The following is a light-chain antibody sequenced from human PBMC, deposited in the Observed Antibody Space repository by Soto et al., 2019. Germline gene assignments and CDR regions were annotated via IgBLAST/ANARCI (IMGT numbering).Light chain of an antibody. Sequence: SVLTQPASVSGSPGQSITISCTGTSSDVGSYNLVSWYQQHPGKAPKLMIYEVSKRPSGVSNRFSGSTSGNTASLTISGLQAEDEADYYCCSYAGSSTYVFGTGTKVTVL. V-gene: IGLV2-23*02. J-gene: IGLJ1*01. CDR1: SSDVGSYNL. CDR2: EVS. CDR3: CSYAGSSTYV.